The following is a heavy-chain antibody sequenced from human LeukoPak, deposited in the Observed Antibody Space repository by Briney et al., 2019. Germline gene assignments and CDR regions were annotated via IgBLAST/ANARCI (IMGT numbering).Heavy chain of an antibody. CDR3: ARDSSSWTPGWFDP. D-gene: IGHD6-13*01. Sequence: SETLSLTCTVSGGSISSYYGSWIRQPPGKGLEWIGSIYDSGTTKHNPYHKSRVTIAVDTSKNQFVLKLSSVTAADTAVYYCARDSSSWTPGWFDPWGQGTLVTVSS. J-gene: IGHJ5*02. CDR2: IYDSGTT. CDR1: GGSISSYY. V-gene: IGHV4-59*01.